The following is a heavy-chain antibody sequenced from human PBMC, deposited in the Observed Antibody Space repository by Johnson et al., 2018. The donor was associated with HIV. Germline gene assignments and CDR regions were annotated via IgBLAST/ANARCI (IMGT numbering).Heavy chain of an antibody. J-gene: IGHJ3*02. V-gene: IGHV3-48*01. CDR2: ISSSGSTI. CDR3: AKPMGGDDAFDI. D-gene: IGHD3-16*01. CDR1: GFTFSSYG. Sequence: VQLVESGGGLVKPGGSLRLSCAASGFTFSSYGMHWVRQAPGKGLEWVSYISSSGSTIYYADSVKGRFTISRDNPKNTLYLQMNSLRAEDTAVYYCAKPMGGDDAFDIWGQGTTVTVSS.